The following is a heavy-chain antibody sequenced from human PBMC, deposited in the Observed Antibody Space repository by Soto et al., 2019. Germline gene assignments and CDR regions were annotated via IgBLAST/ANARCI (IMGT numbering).Heavy chain of an antibody. CDR1: GGTFSSYT. Sequence: SFKASGGTFSSYTISWVRQAPGQGHEWMGRIIPILGIANYAQKFQGRVTITADKSTSTAYMELSSLRSEDTAVYYCAKKGYSYGYGWYFDLWGRGTLVTVS. CDR2: IIPILGIA. J-gene: IGHJ2*01. V-gene: IGHV1-69*02. D-gene: IGHD5-18*01. CDR3: AKKGYSYGYGWYFDL.